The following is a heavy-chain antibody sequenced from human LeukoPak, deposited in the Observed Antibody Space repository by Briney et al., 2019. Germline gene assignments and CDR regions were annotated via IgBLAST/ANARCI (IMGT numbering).Heavy chain of an antibody. J-gene: IGHJ4*02. V-gene: IGHV4-34*01. CDR1: GGSISSYY. D-gene: IGHD3-3*01. Sequence: SETLSLTCTVSGGSISSYYWSWIRQPPGKGLEWLGEINHSGSTNYNPSLKSRVTISVDTSKNQFSLKLSSVTAADTAVYYCAREFIGYDFWSGYHLDYWGQGTLVTVSS. CDR3: AREFIGYDFWSGYHLDY. CDR2: INHSGST.